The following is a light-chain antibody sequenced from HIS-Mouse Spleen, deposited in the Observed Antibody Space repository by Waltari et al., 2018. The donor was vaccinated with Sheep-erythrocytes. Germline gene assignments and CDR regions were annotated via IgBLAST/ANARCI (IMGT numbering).Light chain of an antibody. Sequence: SYELTQPPSVSVSPGQTARITCSGDALPKKYAYWYQQKSGQAPVLVIYEDSKRPSGIPVRCSGSSSGTMATLTISGAQVEDEADYYCYSTDSSGNHYVFGTGTKVTVL. CDR3: YSTDSSGNHYV. CDR2: EDS. CDR1: ALPKKY. V-gene: IGLV3-10*01. J-gene: IGLJ1*01.